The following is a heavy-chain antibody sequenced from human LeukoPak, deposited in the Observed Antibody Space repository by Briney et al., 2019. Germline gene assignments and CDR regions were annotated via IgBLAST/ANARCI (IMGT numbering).Heavy chain of an antibody. D-gene: IGHD2-15*01. CDR3: ARSKSLCSGGSCYSYYFDY. CDR2: INHSGST. J-gene: IGHJ4*02. V-gene: IGHV4-39*07. Sequence: SETLSLTCTVSGGSISSSSYYWSWIRQPPGKGLEWIGEINHSGSTNYNPSLKSRVTISVDKSKNQFSLKLSSVTAADTAVYYCARSKSLCSGGSCYSYYFDYWGQGTLVTVSS. CDR1: GGSISSSSYY.